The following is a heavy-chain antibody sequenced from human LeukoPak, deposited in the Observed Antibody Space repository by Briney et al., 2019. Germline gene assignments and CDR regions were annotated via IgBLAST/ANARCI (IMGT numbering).Heavy chain of an antibody. CDR2: IKPDGSEK. V-gene: IGHV3-7*01. CDR1: GLTLSNYW. D-gene: IGHD3-3*01. Sequence: GGSLRLSCVAPGLTLSNYWMSWVRQAPGKGLEWVATIKPDGSEKYYVDSVKGRFTISRDNAKRSLYLQMDSLGAEDTAVYYCARDASAYYWGQGTLVTVSP. J-gene: IGHJ4*02. CDR3: ARDASAYY.